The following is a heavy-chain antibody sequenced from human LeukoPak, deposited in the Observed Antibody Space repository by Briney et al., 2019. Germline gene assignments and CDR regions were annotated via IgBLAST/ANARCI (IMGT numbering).Heavy chain of an antibody. J-gene: IGHJ4*02. CDR1: GFTFSSYS. Sequence: GGSLRLSCAASGFTFSSYSMNWVRQAPGKGLEWVSYISSSSSTIYYADSVKGRFTISRDNAKNSLYLQMNSLRAEDTAVYYCARDDLEWELPVPTFDYWGQGTLVTVSS. D-gene: IGHD1-26*01. CDR2: ISSSSSTI. V-gene: IGHV3-48*01. CDR3: ARDDLEWELPVPTFDY.